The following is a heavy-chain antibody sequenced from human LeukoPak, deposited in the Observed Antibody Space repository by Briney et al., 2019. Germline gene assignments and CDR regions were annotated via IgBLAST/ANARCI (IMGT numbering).Heavy chain of an antibody. CDR2: IYYSGST. J-gene: IGHJ3*02. D-gene: IGHD3-22*01. Sequence: SETLSLTCTVSGGSISSYYWSWIRQPPGKGLEWIGYIYYSGSTNYNPSLKSRVTISVDTPKNQFSLKLSSVTAADTAVYYCARRGDSSGYYYAFDIWGQGTMVTVSS. CDR1: GGSISSYY. V-gene: IGHV4-59*01. CDR3: ARRGDSSGYYYAFDI.